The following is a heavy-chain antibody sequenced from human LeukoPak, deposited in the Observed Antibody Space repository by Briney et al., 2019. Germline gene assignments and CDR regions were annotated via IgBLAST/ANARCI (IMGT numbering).Heavy chain of an antibody. Sequence: GGSLRLSCAPSGFTFSRHGMNWVRQAPGKGLEWVSSISSSSSYIYYADSVKGRFTISRDNAKNSLYLQMNSLRAEDTAVYYCARAALPGSYYYYGMDVWGQGTTVTVSS. D-gene: IGHD7-27*01. V-gene: IGHV3-21*01. CDR3: ARAALPGSYYYYGMDV. CDR1: GFTFSRHG. J-gene: IGHJ6*02. CDR2: ISSSSSYI.